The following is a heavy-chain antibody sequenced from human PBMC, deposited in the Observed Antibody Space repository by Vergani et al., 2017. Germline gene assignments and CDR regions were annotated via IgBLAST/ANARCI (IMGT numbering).Heavy chain of an antibody. V-gene: IGHV4-38-2*02. J-gene: IGHJ4*02. D-gene: IGHD4-17*01. CDR1: GYSISRGYY. CDR3: ARTTVTRYFDY. CDR2: VFHSGSA. Sequence: QVQLQESGPGLVKPSETLSLTCSVSGYSISRGYYWGWIRQPPGKGLEWIATVFHSGSAYYNPSLRRRVTISVETSKNQFSLKLSSVTAADTAVYYCARTTVTRYFDYWGQGTLVTVSS.